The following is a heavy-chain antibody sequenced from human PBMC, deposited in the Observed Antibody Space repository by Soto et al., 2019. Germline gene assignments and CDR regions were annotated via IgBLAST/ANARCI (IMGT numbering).Heavy chain of an antibody. CDR2: IKQDGSEK. D-gene: IGHD3-9*01. Sequence: PGGSLRLSCAASGFTFSSYWMSWVRQAPGKGLEWVANIKQDGSEKYYVDSVKGRFTISRDNAKNSLYLQMNSLRAEDTAVYYCASAKGGYDILTGYPNDAFDIWGQGTMVTVS. J-gene: IGHJ3*02. CDR1: GFTFSSYW. CDR3: ASAKGGYDILTGYPNDAFDI. V-gene: IGHV3-7*01.